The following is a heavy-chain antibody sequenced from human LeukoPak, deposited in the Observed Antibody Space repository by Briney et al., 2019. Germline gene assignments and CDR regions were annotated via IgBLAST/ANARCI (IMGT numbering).Heavy chain of an antibody. D-gene: IGHD3-3*01. V-gene: IGHV3-23*01. CDR3: ASGPPFLKYFEY. J-gene: IGHJ4*02. CDR2: ISVGAEYI. CDR1: GFTFSTYV. Sequence: GSLRLSCAASGFTFSTYVMNWFRQAPGKGLEGVSTISVGAEYIFYVYSVKGRFTISRDDSNNALYLQMHSLRAEDTALYYCASGPPFLKYFEYWGQGTLVTVSS.